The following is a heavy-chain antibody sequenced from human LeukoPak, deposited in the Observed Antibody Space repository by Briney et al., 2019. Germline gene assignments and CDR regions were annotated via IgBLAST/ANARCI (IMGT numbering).Heavy chain of an antibody. Sequence: SETLSLTCTVSGGSISSSGYYWGWIRQPPGKGLEWSASIYYIGTTYYNPSLKSCVTISVETSKNQLSLKLSSLTAADTAVYDCARHEYSGSYYGLSWFDPWGQGALVTVSS. CDR3: ARHEYSGSYYGLSWFDP. J-gene: IGHJ5*02. CDR1: GGSISSSGYY. CDR2: IYYIGTT. D-gene: IGHD1-26*01. V-gene: IGHV4-39*01.